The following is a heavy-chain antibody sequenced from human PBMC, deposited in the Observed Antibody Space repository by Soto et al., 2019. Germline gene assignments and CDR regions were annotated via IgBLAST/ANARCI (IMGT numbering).Heavy chain of an antibody. CDR1: GFTFSNYA. J-gene: IGHJ4*02. CDR3: AKAYFVWSSEQPYYFDS. Sequence: EVQLLDSGGGLVQPGGSLRLSCAASGFTFSNYAMTWVRQGPGKGLEWVSGISGSGGRSYYADSVKGRFTISRDNSKSTLYLQKNSLRAEDTSVYDCAKAYFVWSSEQPYYFDSWGQGTLVTVSS. CDR2: ISGSGGRS. V-gene: IGHV3-23*01. D-gene: IGHD3-16*01.